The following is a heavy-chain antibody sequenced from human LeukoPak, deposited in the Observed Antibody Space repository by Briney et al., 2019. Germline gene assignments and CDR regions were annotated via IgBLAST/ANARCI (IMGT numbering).Heavy chain of an antibody. J-gene: IGHJ6*02. D-gene: IGHD3-10*01. CDR3: ARDRGDYYHGMDV. CDR2: IYYGGST. CDR1: GASISDYY. Sequence: SETLSLTCTVSGASISDYYWSWIRQPPGKGLEWIGYIYYGGSTNYNPSLKSRVTISIDTSKNQFSLKLSSVTAADTAVYYCARDRGDYYHGMDVWGQGTTVTVSS. V-gene: IGHV4-59*01.